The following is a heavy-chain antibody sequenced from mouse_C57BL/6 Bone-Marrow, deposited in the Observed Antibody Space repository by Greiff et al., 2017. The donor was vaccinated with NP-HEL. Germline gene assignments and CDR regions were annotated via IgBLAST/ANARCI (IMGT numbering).Heavy chain of an antibody. CDR3: GRGGYYGAMDY. D-gene: IGHD1-1*01. Sequence: VQLQQPGAELVMPGASVKLSCKASGYTFTSYWMHWVKQRPGQGLEWIGEIDPSDSYTNYNQKFKGKSTLTVDTSSSTAYMQLRSLTSEDSAVYYCGRGGYYGAMDYWGQGTSVTVSS. CDR1: GYTFTSYW. V-gene: IGHV1-69*01. CDR2: IDPSDSYT. J-gene: IGHJ4*01.